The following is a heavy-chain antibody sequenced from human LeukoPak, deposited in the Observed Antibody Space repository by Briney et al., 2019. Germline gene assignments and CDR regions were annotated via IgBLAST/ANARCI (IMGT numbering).Heavy chain of an antibody. CDR2: IYHSGST. V-gene: IGHV4-30-2*01. D-gene: IGHD3-10*01. J-gene: IGHJ6*04. CDR3: ARGYYYGSLSGMDV. CDR1: GGSISSGGYS. Sequence: SETLSLTCAVSGGSISSGGYSWSWIRQPPGKGLEWIGYIYHSGSTYYNPSLKGRVTISVDRSKNQFSLKLSSVTAADTAVYYCARGYYYGSLSGMDVWGKGTTVTVSS.